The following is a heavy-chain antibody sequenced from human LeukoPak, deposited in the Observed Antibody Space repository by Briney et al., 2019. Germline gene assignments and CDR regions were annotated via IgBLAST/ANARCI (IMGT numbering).Heavy chain of an antibody. J-gene: IGHJ4*02. CDR3: TRDGATLDY. D-gene: IGHD1-26*01. Sequence: TGGSLRLSCTASGFTFGDYTMSWVRQAPGKGLEWVGFIRSKAYGATTEYATSVKGRFTISRDDSKSIAYLQMNSLKTEDIAMYYCTRDGATLDYWGQGTLVSASS. V-gene: IGHV3-49*04. CDR2: IRSKAYGATT. CDR1: GFTFGDYT.